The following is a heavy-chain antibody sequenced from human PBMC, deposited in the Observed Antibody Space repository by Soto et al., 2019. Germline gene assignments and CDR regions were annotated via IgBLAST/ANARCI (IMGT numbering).Heavy chain of an antibody. CDR1: GGSISSGGYY. Sequence: SETLSLTCTASGGSISSGGYYWSWIRQHPGKGLEWIGYIYYSGSTYYNPSLKSRVTISVDTSKNQFSLKLSSVTAADTAVYYCARGTYYYDSSGYSGNYFDYWGQGTLVTVSS. CDR2: IYYSGST. D-gene: IGHD3-22*01. J-gene: IGHJ4*02. V-gene: IGHV4-31*03. CDR3: ARGTYYYDSSGYSGNYFDY.